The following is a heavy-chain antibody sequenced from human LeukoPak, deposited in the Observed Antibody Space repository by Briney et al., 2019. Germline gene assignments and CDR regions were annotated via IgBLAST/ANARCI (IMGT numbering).Heavy chain of an antibody. V-gene: IGHV3-74*01. D-gene: IGHD2/OR15-2a*01. CDR2: INHDGTLR. CDR3: VRDVFSLGDS. J-gene: IGHJ4*02. Sequence: GGSLRLSCAASGFTFSDYGMHWVRQAPGKELVWVSHINHDGTLRNYADSVKGRFTISRDFAKNTLYLQMNTLGAEDTAVYYCVRDVFSLGDSWGQGTLVTVSP. CDR1: GFTFSDYG.